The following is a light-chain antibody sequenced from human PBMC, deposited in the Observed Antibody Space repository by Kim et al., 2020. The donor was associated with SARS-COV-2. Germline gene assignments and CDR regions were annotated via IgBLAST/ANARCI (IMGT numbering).Light chain of an antibody. CDR1: NSNIGSHY. CDR3: AAWDDSLSGVF. Sequence: GQRVTISCSGSNSNIGSHYVYWYQQLPGTAPKLLIYSNNQRPSGVPDRFSGSKSDTSASLAISGLRSEDESDYYCAAWDDSLSGVFFGGGTQLTVL. CDR2: SNN. J-gene: IGLJ2*01. V-gene: IGLV1-47*01.